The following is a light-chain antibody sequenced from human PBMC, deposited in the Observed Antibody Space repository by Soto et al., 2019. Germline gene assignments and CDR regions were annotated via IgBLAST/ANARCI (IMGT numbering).Light chain of an antibody. V-gene: IGKV2D-29*01. Sequence: GMTRTALFQTFAAGEPSTISCKPSESLLHSDGKTYLYWYLQKPGQPPHLLIYELSNRFSGVPDKFSVSRSGTDFTLKISRVEAQHVRVYYCLQSIQVPITFGQGTRLEIK. CDR1: ESLLHSDGKTY. J-gene: IGKJ5*01. CDR2: ELS. CDR3: LQSIQVPIT.